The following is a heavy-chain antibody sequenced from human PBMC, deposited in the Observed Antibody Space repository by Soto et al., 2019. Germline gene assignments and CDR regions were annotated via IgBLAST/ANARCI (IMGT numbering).Heavy chain of an antibody. Sequence: ASVKVSCKASGYSFTSYDINWVRQASGQGLEWLGWMTPISGETGYAQKFRGRVSMTRDTSTSTAYVELSSLTYEDSAIYYCARNKWNTGDFDYWG. CDR3: ARNKWNTGDFDY. CDR2: MTPISGET. V-gene: IGHV1-8*01. J-gene: IGHJ4*01. D-gene: IGHD1-20*01. CDR1: GYSFTSYD.